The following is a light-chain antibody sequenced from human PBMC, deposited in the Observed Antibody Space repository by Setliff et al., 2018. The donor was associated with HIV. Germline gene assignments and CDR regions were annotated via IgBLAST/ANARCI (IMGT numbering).Light chain of an antibody. CDR2: DVS. CDR1: SSDVGGYNY. CDR3: SSYTSSTPLYV. V-gene: IGLV2-14*03. Sequence: QSALTQPASVSGSPGHSITISCTGTSSDVGGYNYVSWYQQRPGKAPKLMISDVSNGPPGVSNRFSGSKSGNTASLTISGLQAEDEADYYCSSYTSSTPLYVFGTGTKVTVL. J-gene: IGLJ1*01.